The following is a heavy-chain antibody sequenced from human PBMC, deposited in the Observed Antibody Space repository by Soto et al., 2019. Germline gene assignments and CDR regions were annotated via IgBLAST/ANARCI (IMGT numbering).Heavy chain of an antibody. J-gene: IGHJ6*03. V-gene: IGHV3-23*01. Sequence: GGSLRLSCAASGFTFSSYAMSWVRQAPGKGLEWVSAISGSGGSTYYADSVKGRFTISRDNSKNTLYLQMNSLRAEDTAVYYCAIFPQDILTGYVPGYYYYMDVWGKGPTVTVS. CDR3: AIFPQDILTGYVPGYYYYMDV. CDR1: GFTFSSYA. CDR2: ISGSGGST. D-gene: IGHD3-9*01.